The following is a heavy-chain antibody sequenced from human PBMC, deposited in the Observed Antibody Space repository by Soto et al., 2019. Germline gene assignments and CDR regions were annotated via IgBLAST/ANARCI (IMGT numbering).Heavy chain of an antibody. CDR1: GFTLSGID. J-gene: IGHJ4*02. V-gene: IGHV3-30*18. CDR2: MSYDGSNQ. CDR3: AKGRWYTCSSPSDC. Sequence: QVQLVESGGGVVQPGRSLRLSCAASGFTLSGIDMHWVRQAPGKGPEWVAVMSYDGSNQYYADSVKGRFTISRDISKSTLYLQMSSLRTEDTAGYYCAKGRWYTCSSPSDCWGQGTLVTVSS. D-gene: IGHD1-20*01.